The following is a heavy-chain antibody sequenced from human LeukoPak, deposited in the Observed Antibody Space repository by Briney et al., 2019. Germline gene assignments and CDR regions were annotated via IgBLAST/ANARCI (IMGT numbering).Heavy chain of an antibody. CDR2: IYPGDSDT. J-gene: IGHJ4*02. CDR3: VRHYDSTPYGTRNFMVYPDF. CDR1: GYSFTSYW. Sequence: GESLKISCKASGYSFTSYWLGWVRQMPGKGLEWMGVIYPGDSDTTYSPSFQGQVTISADRSISTAYLRWNSLKASDTATYYCVRHYDSTPYGTRNFMVYPDFWGQGTLVTVSS. D-gene: IGHD3-22*01. V-gene: IGHV5-51*01.